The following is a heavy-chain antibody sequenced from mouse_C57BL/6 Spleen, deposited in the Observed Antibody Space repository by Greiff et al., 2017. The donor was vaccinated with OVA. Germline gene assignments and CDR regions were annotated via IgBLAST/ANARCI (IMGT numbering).Heavy chain of an antibody. J-gene: IGHJ3*01. D-gene: IGHD4-1*01. CDR2: INPNNGGT. Sequence: VQLKESGPELVKPGASVKIPCKASGYTFTDYNMDWVKQSHGKSLEWIGDINPNNGGTIYNQKFKGKATLTVDKSSSTAYMELRSLTSEDTAVYYCARKENWSWFADWGQGTLVTVSA. CDR3: ARKENWSWFAD. V-gene: IGHV1-18*01. CDR1: GYTFTDYN.